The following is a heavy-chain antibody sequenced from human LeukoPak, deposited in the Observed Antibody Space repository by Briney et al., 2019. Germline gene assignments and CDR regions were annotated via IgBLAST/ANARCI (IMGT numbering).Heavy chain of an antibody. D-gene: IGHD2/OR15-2a*01. CDR2: IYYTGST. CDR3: ARHDPVGHFLRGMDV. Sequence: SETLSLTCAVSGGSISGYFWSWSRQPPGKGLEWIGYIYYTGSTIYNPSLRSRAAMSVDVSKNQFSLDLTSVTAADTAVYYCARHDPVGHFLRGMDVWGQGTTATVSS. J-gene: IGHJ6*02. V-gene: IGHV4-59*08. CDR1: GGSISGYF.